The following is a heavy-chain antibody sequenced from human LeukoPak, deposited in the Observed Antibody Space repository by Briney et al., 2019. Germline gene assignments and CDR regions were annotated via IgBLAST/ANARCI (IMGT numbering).Heavy chain of an antibody. D-gene: IGHD2-8*01. J-gene: IGHJ4*02. CDR1: GFTFSDYY. Sequence: GGSLRLSCAASGFTFSDYYMSWIRQAPGKGLEWVSYISSSGSTIYYADSVKGRFTISRDNAKNSLYLQMNSLRAEDTAVYYCGRDHASNDGKVDYWGQGTLVTVSS. CDR3: GRDHASNDGKVDY. CDR2: ISSSGSTI. V-gene: IGHV3-11*01.